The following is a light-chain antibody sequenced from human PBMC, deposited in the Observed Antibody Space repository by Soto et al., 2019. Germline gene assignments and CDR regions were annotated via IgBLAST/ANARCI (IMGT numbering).Light chain of an antibody. V-gene: IGKV1-39*01. CDR2: SAF. CDR1: PSVSSY. J-gene: IGKJ1*01. Sequence: DIQLTQSPSSLSASVGDRVTITCRASPSVSSYLNWYQQKPGKAPKLLIYSAFSLHRGVPSRFSGSGSGTDFTLTISSLQPEDFATYYCQQSYSTPWTFGQGTKVDIK. CDR3: QQSYSTPWT.